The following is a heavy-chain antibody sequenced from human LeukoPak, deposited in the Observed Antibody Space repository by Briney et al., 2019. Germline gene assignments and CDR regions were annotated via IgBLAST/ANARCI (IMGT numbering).Heavy chain of an antibody. D-gene: IGHD3-10*01. Sequence: SETLSLTCTVSGGSISSDYWSWIRQPAGKGLEWIGRIYASGSTNYNPSLKSRVTISVDTSKNQFSLKLSSVTAADTAVYYCARLQVGYYYYGMDVWGQGTTVTVSS. CDR1: GGSISSDY. CDR3: ARLQVGYYYYGMDV. J-gene: IGHJ6*02. V-gene: IGHV4-4*07. CDR2: IYASGST.